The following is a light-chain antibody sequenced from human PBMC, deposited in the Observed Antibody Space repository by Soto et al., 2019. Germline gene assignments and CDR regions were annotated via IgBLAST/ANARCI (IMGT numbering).Light chain of an antibody. Sequence: QSALTQPASVSGSPGQSITISCTGTSSDVGDYNYVSWYQQQPGKAPKLMIYEVSHRLSGVSNRVSGSKSGYTASLTNSGLQDEDEAHYYCSSDISNRIVVFGGGTKLTVL. V-gene: IGLV2-14*01. CDR2: EVS. J-gene: IGLJ2*01. CDR3: SSDISNRIVV. CDR1: SSDVGDYNY.